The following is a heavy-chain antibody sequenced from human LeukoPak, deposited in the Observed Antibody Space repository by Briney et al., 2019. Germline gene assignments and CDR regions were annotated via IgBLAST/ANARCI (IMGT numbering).Heavy chain of an antibody. D-gene: IGHD6-19*01. Sequence: HSQTLSLTCAISGDSVSGNMAAWSCIRQSPSRGLEWLGRTYYRSRWYNEYALSVKSRITINPDTSKNQFSLQLNSVTPEDTAVYYCARVTEKQYLPFDSWGQGTLVTVSS. CDR1: GDSVSGNMAA. CDR3: ARVTEKQYLPFDS. J-gene: IGHJ4*02. V-gene: IGHV6-1*01. CDR2: TYYRSRWYN.